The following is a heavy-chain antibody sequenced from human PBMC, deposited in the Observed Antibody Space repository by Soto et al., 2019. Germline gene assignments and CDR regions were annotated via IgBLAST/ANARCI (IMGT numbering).Heavy chain of an antibody. J-gene: IGHJ6*03. CDR2: IYYSGST. V-gene: IGHV4-39*01. CDR3: ARQATYYYGSGSYMYYYMDV. CDR1: GGSISSSSYY. D-gene: IGHD3-10*01. Sequence: SETLSLTCTVSGGSISSSSYYWGWIRQPPGKGLEWIGSIYYSGSTYYNPSLKSRVTISVDTSKNQFSLKLSSVTAADTAVYYCARQATYYYGSGSYMYYYMDVWGKGTTVTVSS.